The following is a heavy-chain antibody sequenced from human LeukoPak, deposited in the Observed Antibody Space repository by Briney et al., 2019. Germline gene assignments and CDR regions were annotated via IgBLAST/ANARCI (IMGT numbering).Heavy chain of an antibody. Sequence: SSVKVSCKASGYTFNTYAITWVRQAACQGLEWMGWITAYNSHTNYAHKLQGRVTMTTDTSTNSAYMELTSMRPDDKAVYYCARARERVGCSGDSCYCYHAMAVWGRGTTVTVSS. D-gene: IGHD2-15*01. CDR3: ARARERVGCSGDSCYCYHAMAV. CDR2: ITAYNSHT. CDR1: GYTFNTYA. J-gene: IGHJ6*02. V-gene: IGHV1-18*01.